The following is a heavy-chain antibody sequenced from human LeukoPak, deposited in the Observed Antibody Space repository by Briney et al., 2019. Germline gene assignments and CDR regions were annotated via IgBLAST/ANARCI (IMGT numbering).Heavy chain of an antibody. CDR3: ARAPYLSSGS. D-gene: IGHD3-22*01. V-gene: IGHV4-34*01. CDR1: GGSFSGYY. J-gene: IGHJ3*01. CDR2: IDHSGTT. Sequence: SETLSLTCAVYGGSFSGYYWSWIRQPPGKGLEWIGEIDHSGTTSYNPSLKSRVTISLDTSKNQFSLNLISVTAADTAVYYCARAPYLSSGSWGQGTMVTVPS.